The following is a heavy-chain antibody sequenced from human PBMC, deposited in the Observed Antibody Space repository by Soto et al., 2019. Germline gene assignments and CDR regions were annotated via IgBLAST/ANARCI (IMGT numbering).Heavy chain of an antibody. V-gene: IGHV4-31*03. CDR3: AGVTPTTVTTSFDYYYYGMDV. Sequence: PSETLSLTCTVSGGSISSGVYYWSLIRQHPGKGLEWIGYIYYSGSTYYNPSLKSRVTISVDTSKNQCSLKLSSVTAADTAVYYCAGVTPTTVTTSFDYYYYGMDVWGQGTTVTVSS. D-gene: IGHD4-17*01. CDR2: IYYSGST. CDR1: GGSISSGVYY. J-gene: IGHJ6*02.